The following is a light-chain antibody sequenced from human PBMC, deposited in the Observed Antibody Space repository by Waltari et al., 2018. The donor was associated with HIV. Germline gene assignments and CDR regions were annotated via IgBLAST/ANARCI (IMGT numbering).Light chain of an antibody. J-gene: IGLJ3*02. V-gene: IGLV2-23*02. Sequence: QSALTQPASVSGSPGQSITISCTGTSSDIGAYNYVSWYQQYPCKAHRLVIHNVNKWPAGVSHRFAGSKSGYTAFLTICGLQSEDEADYWCCSYAGSRSLVFGGGTKVTVL. CDR3: CSYAGSRSLV. CDR1: SSDIGAYNY. CDR2: NVN.